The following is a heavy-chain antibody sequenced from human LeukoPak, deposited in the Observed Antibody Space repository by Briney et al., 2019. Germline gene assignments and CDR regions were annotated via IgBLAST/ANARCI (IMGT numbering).Heavy chain of an antibody. CDR3: ARDAEVDYSNFDY. D-gene: IGHD4-11*01. J-gene: IGHJ4*02. V-gene: IGHV3-48*01. CDR1: GFTFSSYS. Sequence: GGLRLSCAASGFTFSSYSMNWVRQAPGEGLEWVSYISSSSSTIYYADSVKGRFTISRDNAKNSLYLQMNSLRAEDTAVYYCARDAEVDYSNFDYWGQGTLVTVSS. CDR2: ISSSSSTI.